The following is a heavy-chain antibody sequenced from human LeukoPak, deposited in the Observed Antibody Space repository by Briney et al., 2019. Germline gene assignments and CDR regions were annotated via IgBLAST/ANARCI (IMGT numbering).Heavy chain of an antibody. Sequence: PSETLSLTCTVSGGSIRSYYWSWIRQPPGKGLEWIGYIYYSGSTNYNPSLKSRVSISVDTSKNQFSLKLSSVTVADTAVYYCARTGSTVTMLYPFDHWGQGTLVTVSS. CDR1: GGSIRSYY. CDR3: ARTGSTVTMLYPFDH. J-gene: IGHJ4*02. D-gene: IGHD4-17*01. V-gene: IGHV4-59*01. CDR2: IYYSGST.